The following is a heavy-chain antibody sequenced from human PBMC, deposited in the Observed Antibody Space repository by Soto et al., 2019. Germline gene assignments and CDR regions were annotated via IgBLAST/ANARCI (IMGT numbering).Heavy chain of an antibody. D-gene: IGHD2-2*01. CDR3: ARAVVVPAAMSGYYYYYGMDV. J-gene: IGHJ6*02. CDR1: GFTLSSYA. Sequence: GGSLRLSCAASGFTLSSYAMRWVRQAPGKGLEWVSVISYDGSNKYYADSVKGRFTISRDNSKNTLYLQMNSLRDEDTAVYYCARAVVVPAAMSGYYYYYGMDVWGQGTTVTVSS. V-gene: IGHV3-30-3*01. CDR2: ISYDGSNK.